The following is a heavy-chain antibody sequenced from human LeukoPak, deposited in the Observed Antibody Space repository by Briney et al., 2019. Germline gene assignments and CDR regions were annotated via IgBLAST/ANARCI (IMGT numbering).Heavy chain of an antibody. J-gene: IGHJ1*01. CDR2: ISYDGSNK. D-gene: IGHD4-17*01. Sequence: GGSLRLSCAASGFTFSSYAMHWVRQAPGKGLEWVAVISYDGSNKYYADSVKGRFTISRDNSKNTLYLQMNSLRAEDTAVYYCARGTVTYPAGYFQHWGQGTLVTASS. CDR3: ARGTVTYPAGYFQH. V-gene: IGHV3-30-3*01. CDR1: GFTFSSYA.